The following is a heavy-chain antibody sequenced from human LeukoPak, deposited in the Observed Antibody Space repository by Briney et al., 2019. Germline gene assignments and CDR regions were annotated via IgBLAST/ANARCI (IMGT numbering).Heavy chain of an antibody. CDR3: ATRGD. V-gene: IGHV4-34*01. Sequence: SETLSLTCAVYGGSFSYYYWSWIRQPPGKGLEWIGEINHSGSTNYNPSLKSRVSISVDTSKNQFSLKLSSVTAADTAVYHCATRGDWGQGTLVTVSS. CDR1: GGSFSYYY. J-gene: IGHJ4*02. CDR2: INHSGST.